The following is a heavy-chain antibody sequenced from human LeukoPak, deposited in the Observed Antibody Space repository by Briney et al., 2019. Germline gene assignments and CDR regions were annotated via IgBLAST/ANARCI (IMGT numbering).Heavy chain of an antibody. D-gene: IGHD3-22*01. J-gene: IGHJ4*02. CDR1: GGSISSYY. V-gene: IGHV4-59*08. CDR3: ARHNLYYDSSEYFDY. Sequence: SETLSLTCTVSGGSISSYYWSWIRQPPGKGLEWIGYIYYSGSTNYNPSLKSRVTISVDTSKNQFSLKLSSVTAADTAVYYCARHNLYYDSSEYFDYWRQGTLVTVSS. CDR2: IYYSGST.